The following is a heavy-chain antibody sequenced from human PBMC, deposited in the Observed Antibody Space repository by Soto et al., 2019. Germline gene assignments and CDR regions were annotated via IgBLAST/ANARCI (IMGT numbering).Heavy chain of an antibody. Sequence: SQTLSVTFTVSGGSMSSYYWSWIRQPAGKGLECIGRIYTSGSTNYNPSLKSLVTMSLDTSKNQFSLKLNSLTAADTAVYYCARQPRCTSTYCLGEDYYLLSWGLGTLVTVSS. J-gene: IGHJ4*02. CDR1: GGSMSSYY. CDR2: IYTSGST. D-gene: IGHD2-2*01. CDR3: ARQPRCTSTYCLGEDYYLLS. V-gene: IGHV4-4*07.